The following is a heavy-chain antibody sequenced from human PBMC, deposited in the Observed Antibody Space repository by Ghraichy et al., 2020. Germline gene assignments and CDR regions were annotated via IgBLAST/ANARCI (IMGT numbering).Heavy chain of an antibody. CDR1: GGSVSSGSYY. CDR2: IYYTGSI. D-gene: IGHD5-18*01. V-gene: IGHV4-61*01. Sequence: SETLSLTCTVSGGSVSSGSYYWSWIRQPPGKGLEWIGYIYYTGSIKYNPSLKSRVTMSVDTSKFQFSLKLSSVTAADTAVYYCARTRPPNTDTYGYYHFYYMDVWGEGTTVTVSS. CDR3: ARTRPPNTDTYGYYHFYYMDV. J-gene: IGHJ6*03.